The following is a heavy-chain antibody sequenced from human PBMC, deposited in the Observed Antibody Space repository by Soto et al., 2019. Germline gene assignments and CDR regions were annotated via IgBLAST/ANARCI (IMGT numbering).Heavy chain of an antibody. CDR2: IWYDGSNK. J-gene: IGHJ4*02. Sequence: GGSLRLSCAASGFTFSIYGMHWVRQAPGKGLEWVAVIWYDGSNKYYADSVKGRFTISRDNSKNTLYLQMNSLRAEDTAVYYCARERGVVVAATRYFDYWGQGTLVTVSS. V-gene: IGHV3-33*01. CDR3: ARERGVVVAATRYFDY. CDR1: GFTFSIYG. D-gene: IGHD2-15*01.